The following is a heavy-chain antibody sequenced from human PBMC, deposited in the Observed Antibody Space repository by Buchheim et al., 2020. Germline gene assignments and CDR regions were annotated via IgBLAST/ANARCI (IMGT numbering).Heavy chain of an antibody. J-gene: IGHJ6*02. CDR2: INPSGGST. V-gene: IGHV1-46*01. D-gene: IGHD3-16*02. CDR3: ARDYYDYVWGSYRYNYYYGMDV. Sequence: QVQLVQSGAEVKKPGASVKVSCKASGYTFTSYYMHWVRQAPGQGLEWMGIINPSGGSTSYAQKFQGRVTMTRDTSTSTGHMELSSLRSEDTAVYYCARDYYDYVWGSYRYNYYYGMDVWGQGTT. CDR1: GYTFTSYY.